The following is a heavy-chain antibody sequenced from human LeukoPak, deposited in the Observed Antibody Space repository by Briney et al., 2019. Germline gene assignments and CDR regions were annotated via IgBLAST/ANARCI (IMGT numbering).Heavy chain of an antibody. Sequence: AGGSLRLSCAASGFTFSSYAMSWVRQAPGKGLEWVGRIKSKTDGGTTDYAAPVKGRFTISRDDSKNTLYLQMNSLKTEDTAVYYCTVVNYGSGSYPLGYWGQGTLVTVSS. D-gene: IGHD3-10*01. CDR2: IKSKTDGGTT. CDR3: TVVNYGSGSYPLGY. V-gene: IGHV3-15*01. CDR1: GFTFSSYA. J-gene: IGHJ4*02.